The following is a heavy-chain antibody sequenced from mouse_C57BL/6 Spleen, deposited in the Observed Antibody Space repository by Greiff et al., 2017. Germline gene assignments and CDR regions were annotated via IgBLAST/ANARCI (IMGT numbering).Heavy chain of an antibody. CDR1: GYTFTSYW. Sequence: QVHVKQPGAELVMPGASVKLSCKASGYTFTSYWMHWVKQRPGQGLEWIGEIDPSDSYTNYNQKFKGKSTLTVDKSSSTAYMQLSSLTSEDSAVYYCARTYYGYFDVWGTGTTVTVSS. V-gene: IGHV1-69*01. D-gene: IGHD2-10*01. CDR3: ARTYYGYFDV. J-gene: IGHJ1*03. CDR2: IDPSDSYT.